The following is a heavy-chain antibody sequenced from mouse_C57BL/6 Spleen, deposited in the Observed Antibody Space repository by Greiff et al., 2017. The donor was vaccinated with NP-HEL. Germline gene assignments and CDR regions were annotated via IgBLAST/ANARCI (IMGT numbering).Heavy chain of an antibody. CDR1: GYTFTSYW. J-gene: IGHJ2*01. Sequence: QVQLQQPGAELVMPGASVKLSCKASGYTFTSYWMHWVKQRPGQGLEWIGEIDPSDSYTNYNQKFKGKSTLTVDKSSSTAYMQLSSLTSEASAVYYCAMQLSPYYFDYWGQGTTLTVSS. CDR3: AMQLSPYYFDY. CDR2: IDPSDSYT. V-gene: IGHV1-69*01. D-gene: IGHD3-2*02.